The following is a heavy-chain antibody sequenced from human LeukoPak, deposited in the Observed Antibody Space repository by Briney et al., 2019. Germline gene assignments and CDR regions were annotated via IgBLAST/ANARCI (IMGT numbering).Heavy chain of an antibody. J-gene: IGHJ6*03. D-gene: IGHD6-13*01. CDR1: GFTFSSYS. V-gene: IGHV3-21*01. CDR3: AKAQQHLRYHYMDV. Sequence: GGSLRLSCAASGFTFSSYSMNWVRQAPGKGLEWVSSISSSSSYIYYADSVKGRFTISRDNAKNSLYLQMNSLRAEDTAVYYCAKAQQHLRYHYMDVWGKGTTVTVSS. CDR2: ISSSSSYI.